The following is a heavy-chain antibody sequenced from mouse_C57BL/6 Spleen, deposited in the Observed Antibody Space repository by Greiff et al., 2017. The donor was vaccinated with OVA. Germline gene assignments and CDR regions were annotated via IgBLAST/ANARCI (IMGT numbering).Heavy chain of an antibody. CDR1: GYSITSGYY. CDR3: ARVDF. Sequence: VQLKESGPGPVKPSQSLSLTCSVTGYSITSGYYWNWIRQFPGNKLEWMGYISYDGSNNYNPSLKNRISITRDTSKNQFFLKLNSVTTEDTATYYCARVDFWGTGTTVTVSS. J-gene: IGHJ1*03. V-gene: IGHV3-6*01. CDR2: ISYDGSN.